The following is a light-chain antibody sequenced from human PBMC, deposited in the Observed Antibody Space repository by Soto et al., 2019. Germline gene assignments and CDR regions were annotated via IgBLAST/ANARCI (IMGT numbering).Light chain of an antibody. J-gene: IGKJ1*01. Sequence: ELVLTQSPCTLSLSPGERATLACRASQSVASLHLASYQQKPGQAPRLLIFGPSLRATGIPDKFSGSGSGTDYTITISRLEPDDFAVYNWQHYGSSSWAFGQRTKVQIQ. CDR2: GPS. CDR3: QHYGSSSWA. V-gene: IGKV3-20*01. CDR1: QSVASLH.